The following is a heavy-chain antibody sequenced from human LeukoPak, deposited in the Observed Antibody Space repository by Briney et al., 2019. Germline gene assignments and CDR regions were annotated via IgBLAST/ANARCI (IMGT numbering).Heavy chain of an antibody. D-gene: IGHD2-8*01. J-gene: IGHJ4*02. CDR1: GYTLTELS. V-gene: IGHV1-24*01. CDR2: FDPEDGET. CDR3: ASFDQGYCTNGVCYDY. Sequence: ASVKVSCKVSGYTLTELSMHWVRQAPGEGLEWMGGFDPEDGETIYAQKFQGRVTMTEDTSTDTAYMELSSLRSEDTAVYYCASFDQGYCTNGVCYDYWGQGTLVTVSS.